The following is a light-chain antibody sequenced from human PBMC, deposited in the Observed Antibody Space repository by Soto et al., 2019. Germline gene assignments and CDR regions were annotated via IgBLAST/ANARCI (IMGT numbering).Light chain of an antibody. CDR3: QQLNSYPRA. V-gene: IGKV1-5*03. Sequence: DIQLTQSPSSLSGSVGDRVTITCRASQAISSWLAWYQQKPGKAPKLLIYRASTLQSGVPSRFSGSGSGTEFTLTISSLQPEDFATYYCQQLNSYPRAFGQGTKVDIK. CDR2: RAS. CDR1: QAISSW. J-gene: IGKJ1*01.